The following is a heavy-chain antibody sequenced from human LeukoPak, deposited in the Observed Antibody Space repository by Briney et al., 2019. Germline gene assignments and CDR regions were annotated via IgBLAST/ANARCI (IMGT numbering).Heavy chain of an antibody. CDR3: AREGLGELTLDY. V-gene: IGHV1-8*01. CDR2: MNPNSGNT. J-gene: IGHJ4*02. Sequence: ASVKVSCKASGYTFTSYDINWVRQATGQGLEWMGWMNPNSGNTGYAQKFQGGVTMTRNTSISTAYMELRSLRSDDTAVYYCAREGLGELTLDYWGQGTLVAVSS. CDR1: GYTFTSYD. D-gene: IGHD3-16*01.